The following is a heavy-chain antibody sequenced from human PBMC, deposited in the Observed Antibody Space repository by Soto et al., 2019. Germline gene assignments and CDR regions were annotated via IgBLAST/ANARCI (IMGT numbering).Heavy chain of an antibody. CDR1: GGTFSSYA. CDR3: ARVPAQGWELSAAH. D-gene: IGHD1-26*01. Sequence: QVQLVQSGAEVKKPGSSVKVSCKASGGTFSSYAISWVRQAPGQGLEWMGGIIPIFGTANYAQKFQGRVTITADESPSTAYMELSSLRSEDTAVYYCARVPAQGWELSAAHWGQGTLVTVSS. V-gene: IGHV1-69*01. CDR2: IIPIFGTA. J-gene: IGHJ4*02.